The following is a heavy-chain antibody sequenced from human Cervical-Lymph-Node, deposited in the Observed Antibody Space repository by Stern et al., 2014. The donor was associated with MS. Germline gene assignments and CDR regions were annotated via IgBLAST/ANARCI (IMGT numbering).Heavy chain of an antibody. J-gene: IGHJ4*02. V-gene: IGHV1-69*06. CDR2: IIPLFGAA. CDR1: GGNFHDYA. Sequence: QVQLVQSGDEVKKPGSSVKVSCKASGGNFHDYAFSWVRQAPGQGLEWMGGIIPLFGAAKYTQKFKGRLIITADKSTTTVYMELSSLRPEDTAIYFCARDPPLLIKAKMSDYWGQGTLVTVSS. CDR3: ARDPPLLIKAKMSDY. D-gene: IGHD2-8*01.